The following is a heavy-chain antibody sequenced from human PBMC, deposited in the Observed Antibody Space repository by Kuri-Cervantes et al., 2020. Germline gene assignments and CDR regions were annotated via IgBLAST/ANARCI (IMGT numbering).Heavy chain of an antibody. V-gene: IGHV1-69*06. CDR2: IIPIFGTA. CDR3: ATEEWDY. J-gene: IGHJ4*02. CDR1: GGTFSSYA. D-gene: IGHD2-8*01. Sequence: SVKVSCKASGGTFSSYAISWVRQAPGQGLEWMGGIIPIFGTANYAQKFQGRVTMTEDTSTDTAYMELSSLRSDDTAVHYCATEEWDYWGQGTLVTVSS.